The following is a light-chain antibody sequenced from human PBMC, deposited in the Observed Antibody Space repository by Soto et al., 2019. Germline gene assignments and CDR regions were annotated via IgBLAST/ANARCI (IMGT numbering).Light chain of an antibody. V-gene: IGLV2-11*01. CDR1: SSDVGGYNY. J-gene: IGLJ3*02. Sequence: QSALTQPRSVSGSPGQSVTISCTGTSSDVGGYNYVSWYQQHPGKAPKLMIYDVSKRPSGVPDRFSGSKSGYTASLTISGLQADDEADYYCCSYAGSYTLVFGGGTKLTVL. CDR3: CSYAGSYTLV. CDR2: DVS.